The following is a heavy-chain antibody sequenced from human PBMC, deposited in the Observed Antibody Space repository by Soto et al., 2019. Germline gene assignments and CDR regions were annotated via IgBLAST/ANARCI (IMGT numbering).Heavy chain of an antibody. Sequence: QAHLVQSEAEVKMPGDSVQVSCKASGFVSTNYNFHWGRQPPGQSLEWMGRINAANGNTQYSQNFQGRVTFTSDASASTAFMELTNLRFEDKAMYYCATDYGSNWRLWGQGTLVSVSS. CDR2: INAANGNT. J-gene: IGHJ4*02. CDR3: ATDYGSNWRL. V-gene: IGHV1-3*01. D-gene: IGHD3-10*01. CDR1: GFVSTNYN.